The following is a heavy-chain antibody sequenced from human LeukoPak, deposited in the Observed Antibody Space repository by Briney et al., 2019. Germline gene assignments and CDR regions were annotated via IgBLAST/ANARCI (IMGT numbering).Heavy chain of an antibody. Sequence: GGSLRLSCAASGFTFSSYAMHWVRQAPGKGLEWVAVRSYDGSNKYYADSVKGRFTISRDNSKNTLYLQMNSLRAEDTAVYYCAREGNYGTATFDYWGQGTLVTVSS. J-gene: IGHJ4*02. CDR1: GFTFSSYA. D-gene: IGHD1-7*01. CDR2: RSYDGSNK. CDR3: AREGNYGTATFDY. V-gene: IGHV3-30-3*01.